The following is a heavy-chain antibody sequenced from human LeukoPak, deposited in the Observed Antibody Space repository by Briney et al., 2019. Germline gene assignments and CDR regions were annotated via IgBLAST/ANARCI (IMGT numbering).Heavy chain of an antibody. CDR2: ISSSSSYI. CDR3: ASDTYYYDSSGYYRDAFDV. V-gene: IGHV3-21*01. D-gene: IGHD3-22*01. CDR1: GFTFSSYS. J-gene: IGHJ3*01. Sequence: GGSLRLSCAASGFTFSSYSMNWVRRAPGKGLEWVSSISSSSSYIYYADSVKGRFTISRDNAKNTLYLQMNSLRAEDTAVYYCASDTYYYDSSGYYRDAFDVWGQGTMVTVSS.